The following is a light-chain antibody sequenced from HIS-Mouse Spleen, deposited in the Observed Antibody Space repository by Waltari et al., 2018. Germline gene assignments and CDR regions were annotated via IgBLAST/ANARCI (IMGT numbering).Light chain of an antibody. CDR2: KAS. CDR3: QQYNSYPWT. J-gene: IGKJ1*01. CDR1: QSISSW. V-gene: IGKV1-5*03. Sequence: DIQMTQSPSTLSASVGDRVTITCRASQSISSWFACYQQKPGKAHKLLIYKASSLESGVPSRFSGSGSGTEFTLTISSLQPDDFATYYCQQYNSYPWTFGQGTKVEIK.